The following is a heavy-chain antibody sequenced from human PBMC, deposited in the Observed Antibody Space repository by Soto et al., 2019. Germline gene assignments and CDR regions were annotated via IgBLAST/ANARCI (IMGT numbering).Heavy chain of an antibody. CDR2: ISAYNGNT. CDR3: AREYCSSTSCLTWFDP. Sequence: GASVKVSCKASGYTFTSYGISWVRQAPGQGLERMGWISAYNGNTNYAQKLQGRVTMTTDTSTSTAYMELRSLRSDDTAVYYCAREYCSSTSCLTWFDPWGQGTLVTVSS. V-gene: IGHV1-18*01. D-gene: IGHD2-2*01. J-gene: IGHJ5*02. CDR1: GYTFTSYG.